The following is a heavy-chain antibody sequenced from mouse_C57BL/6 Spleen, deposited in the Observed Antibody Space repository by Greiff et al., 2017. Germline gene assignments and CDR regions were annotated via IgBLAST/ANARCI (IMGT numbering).Heavy chain of an antibody. D-gene: IGHD2-1*01. V-gene: IGHV2-9-1*01. CDR2: IWTGGGT. Sequence: VHLVESGPGLVAPSQCLSITCTVSGFSFTSYAISWVRQPPGKGLEWLGVIWTGGGTKYNSALKSRLSISKDNSKSHVFLKMNSLQTDDTSRYYYARTDGNYVYFDYWGQGTTLTVSS. CDR3: ARTDGNYVYFDY. CDR1: GFSFTSYA. J-gene: IGHJ2*01.